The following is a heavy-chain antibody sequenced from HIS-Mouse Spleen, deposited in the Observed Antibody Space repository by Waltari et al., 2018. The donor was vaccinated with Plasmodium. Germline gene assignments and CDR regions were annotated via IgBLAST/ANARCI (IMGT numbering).Heavy chain of an antibody. V-gene: IGHV3-30*18. CDR2: ISYDGSNK. Sequence: QVQLVESGGGVVQPGRYLRRACAAPGFTFSSYGMHWVRQAPGKGLDWVAVISYDGSNKYYADSVKGRFTISRDNSKNTLYLQMNSLRAEDTAVYYCAKEVLGYYDFWSRPDYWGQGTLVTVSS. D-gene: IGHD3-3*01. CDR1: GFTFSSYG. CDR3: AKEVLGYYDFWSRPDY. J-gene: IGHJ4*02.